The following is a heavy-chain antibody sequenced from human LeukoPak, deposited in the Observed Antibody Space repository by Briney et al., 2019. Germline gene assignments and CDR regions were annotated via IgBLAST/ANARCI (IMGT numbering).Heavy chain of an antibody. D-gene: IGHD3-10*01. V-gene: IGHV4-31*03. CDR2: IYYSGST. CDR3: ARSWRWFGAHDY. CDR1: GGSISSGGYY. J-gene: IGHJ4*02. Sequence: PSETLSLTCTVSGGSISSGGYYWSWIRQHPGKGLEWIGYIYYSGSTYYNPSLKSRVTISVDTSKNQFSLKLSSVTAADTAVYYCARSWRWFGAHDYWGQGTLVTVSS.